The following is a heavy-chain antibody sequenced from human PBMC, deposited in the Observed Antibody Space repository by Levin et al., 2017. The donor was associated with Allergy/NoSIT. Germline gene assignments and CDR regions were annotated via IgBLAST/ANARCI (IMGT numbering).Heavy chain of an antibody. CDR1: GFTFSSYS. J-gene: IGHJ6*02. V-gene: IGHV3-21*01. CDR2: ISSSSSYI. D-gene: IGHD6-6*01. CDR3: ARESGSWYSSSFFPLYGMDV. Sequence: GGSLRLSCAASGFTFSSYSMNWVRQAPGKGLEWVSSISSSSSYIYYADSVKGRFTISRDNAKNSLYLQMNSLRAEDTAVYYCARESGSWYSSSFFPLYGMDVWGQGTTVTVSS.